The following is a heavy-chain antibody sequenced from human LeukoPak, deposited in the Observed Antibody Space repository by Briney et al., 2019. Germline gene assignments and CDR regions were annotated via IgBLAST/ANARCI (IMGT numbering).Heavy chain of an antibody. CDR2: INPNSGGT. J-gene: IGHJ5*02. V-gene: IGHV1-2*02. Sequence: ASVKVSCKAPGYTFTGYYMHWVRQAPGQGLEWMGWINPNSGGTNYAQKFQGRVTMTRDTSISTAYMELSRLRSDDTAVYYCARSIVVVPAAIFWFDPWGQGTLVTVSS. D-gene: IGHD2-2*01. CDR3: ARSIVVVPAAIFWFDP. CDR1: GYTFTGYY.